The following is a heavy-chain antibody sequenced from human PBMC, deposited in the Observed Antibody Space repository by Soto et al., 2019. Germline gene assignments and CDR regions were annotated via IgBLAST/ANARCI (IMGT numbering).Heavy chain of an antibody. V-gene: IGHV3-15*01. CDR3: TTQGHCSGGSCYSY. CDR2: IKSKTDGGTT. J-gene: IGHJ4*02. Sequence: PXGSLRLSCAASGFTLSNAWMSWVRQAPGKGLEWVGRIKSKTDGGTTDYAAPVKGRFTISRDDSKNTLYLQMNSLKTEDTAVYYCTTQGHCSGGSCYSYWGQGTLVTVSS. CDR1: GFTLSNAW. D-gene: IGHD2-15*01.